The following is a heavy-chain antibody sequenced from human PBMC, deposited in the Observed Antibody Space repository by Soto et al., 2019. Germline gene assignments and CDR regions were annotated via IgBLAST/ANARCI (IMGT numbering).Heavy chain of an antibody. D-gene: IGHD3-10*01. Sequence: PEGSLRLSCAASGFTFSSYAMSWVRQAPGKGLEWVSAISGSGGSTYYADSVKGRFTISRDNSKNTLYLQMNSLRAEDTAVYYCAKVNGCSMVRGVSYYFDYWGQASLVPVSS. J-gene: IGHJ4*02. CDR2: ISGSGGST. V-gene: IGHV3-23*01. CDR3: AKVNGCSMVRGVSYYFDY. CDR1: GFTFSSYA.